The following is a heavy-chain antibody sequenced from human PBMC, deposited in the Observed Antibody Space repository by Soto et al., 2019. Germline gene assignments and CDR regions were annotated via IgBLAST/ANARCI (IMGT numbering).Heavy chain of an antibody. CDR3: ARDGAGYYSHLVY. V-gene: IGHV1-69*01. D-gene: IGHD3-22*01. CDR2: IMPFFGSG. Sequence: QVYLVQSGAEVKKPGSSVKVSCKALRGTFTNYAFSWVRQAPGQGLEWMGGIMPFFGSGNYAQKFQGRINITADESTSSVYLELTSLRSEDTAVYYCARDGAGYYSHLVYWGQGTLVTVSS. CDR1: RGTFTNYA. J-gene: IGHJ4*02.